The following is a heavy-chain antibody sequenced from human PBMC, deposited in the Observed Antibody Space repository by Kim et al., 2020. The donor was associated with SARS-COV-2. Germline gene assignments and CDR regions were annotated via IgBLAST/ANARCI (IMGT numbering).Heavy chain of an antibody. D-gene: IGHD3-10*01. J-gene: IGHJ4*02. V-gene: IGHV5-51*01. CDR3: ARPMVRGDFTFDY. Sequence: SPSCQGQVTISADKSISTAYLQWSSLKASDTAMYYCARPMVRGDFTFDYWGQGTLVTVSS.